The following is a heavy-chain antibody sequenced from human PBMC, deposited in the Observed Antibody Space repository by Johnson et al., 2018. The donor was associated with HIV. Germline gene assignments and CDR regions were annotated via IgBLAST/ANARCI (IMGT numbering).Heavy chain of an antibody. V-gene: IGHV3-23*04. J-gene: IGHJ3*02. CDR3: TSRYVDWLLSDAFDI. CDR1: GFTFSDYY. Sequence: VQLVESGGGLVKPGGSLRLSCAASGFTFSDYYMSWIRQAPGKGLEWVSTISPSSVRTYHADSVKGRFTIFRDNSKNTLYLQMKSLKTEDTAVYYCTSRYVDWLLSDAFDIWGQGTMVTVSS. D-gene: IGHD3-9*01. CDR2: ISPSSVRT.